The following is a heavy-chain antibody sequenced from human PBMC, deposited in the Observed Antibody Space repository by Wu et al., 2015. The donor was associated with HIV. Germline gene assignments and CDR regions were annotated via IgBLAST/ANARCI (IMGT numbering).Heavy chain of an antibody. CDR3: ARDLAARRGPFDY. CDR2: VSPNSGGT. V-gene: IGHV1-2*02. Sequence: QVRLVQSGAEVRKPGASVKISCKAFGYTFTGFFIHWVRQAPGQGLEWMGWVSPNSGGTNYAQKFQGRVTMTRDTSISTAYMELSRLRSDDTAVYYCARDLAARRGPFDYWGQGTLVTVSS. J-gene: IGHJ4*02. CDR1: GYTFTGFF. D-gene: IGHD6-6*01.